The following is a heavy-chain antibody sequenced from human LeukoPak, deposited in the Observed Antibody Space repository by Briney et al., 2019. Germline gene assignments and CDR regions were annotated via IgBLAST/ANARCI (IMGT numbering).Heavy chain of an antibody. D-gene: IGHD6-6*01. CDR1: GFTFSSYG. CDR2: INHSGST. Sequence: GTLRLSCAASGFTFSSYGMSWVRQAPGKGLEWIGEINHSGSTNYNPSLKSRVTISVDTSKNQFSLKLSSVTAADTAVYYCASPVPSSLWGRGTLVTVSS. V-gene: IGHV4-34*01. J-gene: IGHJ2*01. CDR3: ASPVPSSL.